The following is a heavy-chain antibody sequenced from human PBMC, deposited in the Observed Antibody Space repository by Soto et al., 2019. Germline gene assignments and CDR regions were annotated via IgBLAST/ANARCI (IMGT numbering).Heavy chain of an antibody. CDR1: GGTFGSYA. J-gene: IGHJ6*02. V-gene: IGHV1-69*01. Sequence: QVQLVQSGAEVKKPGSSVKVSCKASGGTFGSYAISWVRQAPGQGLEWMGGIIPIPGTANYAQKFQGRVTIAADESTSTAYMELSRLRSEDTAVYYWARSQGSSTSLEIYYYYYYGMDVWGQGTTVTVSS. D-gene: IGHD2-2*01. CDR3: ARSQGSSTSLEIYYYYYYGMDV. CDR2: IIPIPGTA.